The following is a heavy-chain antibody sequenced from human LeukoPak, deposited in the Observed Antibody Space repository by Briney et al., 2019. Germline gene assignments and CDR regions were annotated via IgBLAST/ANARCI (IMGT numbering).Heavy chain of an antibody. V-gene: IGHV3-23*01. CDR3: AQNWNDDC. D-gene: IGHD1-1*01. CDR1: GFAFGSEA. Sequence: AGGSLRLSCAVSGFAFGSEAMSWVRQAPGKGLEWVSSISNSGDRTHYADSVKGRFTISRGNSKNTLSLQMNSLRAEDTAVYYCAQNWNDDCWGQGTLVTVSS. CDR2: ISNSGDRT. J-gene: IGHJ4*02.